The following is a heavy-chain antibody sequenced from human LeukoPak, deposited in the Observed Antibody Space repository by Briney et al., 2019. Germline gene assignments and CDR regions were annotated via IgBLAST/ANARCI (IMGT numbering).Heavy chain of an antibody. Sequence: ASVKVSCKASGYTFTGYYMHWVRQAPGLGLEWMGWINPNSGGTNDAQKFQGRVTMTRDTSISTAYMELSRLRSDDTAVYYCARAWRWLQFEGSDYWGQGTLVTVSS. V-gene: IGHV1-2*02. CDR3: ARAWRWLQFEGSDY. CDR2: INPNSGGT. J-gene: IGHJ4*02. D-gene: IGHD5-24*01. CDR1: GYTFTGYY.